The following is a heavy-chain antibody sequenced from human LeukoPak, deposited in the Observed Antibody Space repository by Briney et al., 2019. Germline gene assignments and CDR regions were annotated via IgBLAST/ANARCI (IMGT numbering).Heavy chain of an antibody. CDR2: INPNTGGT. D-gene: IGHD6-19*01. V-gene: IGHV1-2*02. CDR1: GYTFTGYY. J-gene: IGHJ4*02. CDR3: GAPLQQWLVPGGGTFDF. Sequence: ASVKVSCKASGYTFTGYYMHWVRQAPGQGLEWMGWINPNTGGTNPAQKCQGRVTMTWDTSISTAYMELSRLKSDDTAVYYCGAPLQQWLVPGGGTFDFWGQGTLVTVSS.